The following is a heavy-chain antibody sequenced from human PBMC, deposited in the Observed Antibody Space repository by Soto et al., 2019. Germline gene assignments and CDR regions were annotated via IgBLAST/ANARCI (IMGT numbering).Heavy chain of an antibody. D-gene: IGHD4-17*01. CDR3: ARGPYGDNAFDI. CDR2: IAPHRVGT. V-gene: IGHV1-2*02. J-gene: IGHJ3*02. CDR1: GYSFTDYY. Sequence: ASVKVSCKASGYSFTDYYMHWIRQAPGQGLEWMGWIAPHRVGTVIAQKFQGRITLTGDTYTSTAYMEVKGLTSADTAVYFCARGPYGDNAFDIWGQGTVVTVSS.